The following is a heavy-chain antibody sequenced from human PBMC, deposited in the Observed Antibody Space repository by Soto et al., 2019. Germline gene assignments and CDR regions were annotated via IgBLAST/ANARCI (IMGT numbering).Heavy chain of an antibody. CDR3: VHSRCGGDCLQSYSSHYYYGMDI. CDR2: IYWDGDR. D-gene: IGHD2-21*02. CDR1: GFSLSTGGMG. V-gene: IGHV2-5*02. J-gene: IGHJ6*02. Sequence: QITLKESGPTLVKPTQTLTLTCTFSGFSLSTGGMGVGWIRQPPGKALEWLALIYWDGDRRYRPSLMSRLTIAKDTSKNPVVLTMTNMDPVDTATYYCVHSRCGGDCLQSYSSHYYYGMDIWGQGNTVTVSS.